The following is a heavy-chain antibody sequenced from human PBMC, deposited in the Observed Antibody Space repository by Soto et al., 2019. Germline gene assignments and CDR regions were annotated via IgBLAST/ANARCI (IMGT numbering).Heavy chain of an antibody. D-gene: IGHD3-22*01. CDR2: ISAYNGNT. CDR3: ARHDSSGYYYYFDY. Sequence: GASVKVSCKASGYTFTSYGISWVRQAPGQGLEWMGWISAYNGNTNYAQKLQGRVTMTTDTSTSTAYMELRILRSDDTAVYYCARHDSSGYYYYFDYWGQGTLVTVSS. CDR1: GYTFTSYG. V-gene: IGHV1-18*01. J-gene: IGHJ4*02.